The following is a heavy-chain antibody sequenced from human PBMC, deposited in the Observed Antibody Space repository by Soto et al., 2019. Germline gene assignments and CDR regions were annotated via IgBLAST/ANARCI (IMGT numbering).Heavy chain of an antibody. Sequence: QAQLRESGPGLVKASETLSLTCTVSVDSISTYYWSWIRRPAGKGLEWIGRIDASGNTNYNPSLKSRVTMSADTSKKQFSLKLTSVTAADTAVYYCARYSNNWFQTEGMDVWGQGTTVTVSS. CDR3: ARYSNNWFQTEGMDV. CDR2: IDASGNT. D-gene: IGHD1-20*01. CDR1: VDSISTYY. J-gene: IGHJ6*02. V-gene: IGHV4-4*07.